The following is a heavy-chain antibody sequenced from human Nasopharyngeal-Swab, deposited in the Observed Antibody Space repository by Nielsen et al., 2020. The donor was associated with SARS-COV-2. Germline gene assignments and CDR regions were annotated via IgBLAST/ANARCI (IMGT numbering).Heavy chain of an antibody. D-gene: IGHD4-17*01. CDR1: GFTFSSYE. Sequence: LRLSCAASGFTFSSYEMNWVRQPPGKGLEWIGSIYYSGSTYYNPSLKSRVTISVDTSKNQFSLKLSSVTAADTAVYYCATQPAVTTVIWGQGTLVTVSS. CDR2: IYYSGST. V-gene: IGHV4-39*01. J-gene: IGHJ4*02. CDR3: ATQPAVTTVI.